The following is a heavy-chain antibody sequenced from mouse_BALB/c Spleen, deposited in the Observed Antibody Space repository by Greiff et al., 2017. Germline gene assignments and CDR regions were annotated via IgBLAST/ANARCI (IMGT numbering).Heavy chain of an antibody. CDR1: GFNIKDTY. CDR2: IDPANGNT. J-gene: IGHJ4*01. Sequence: VQLQQSGAELVKPGASVKLSCTASGFNIKDTYMHWVKQRPEQGLEWIGRIDPANGNTKYDPKFQGKATITADTSSNTAYLQLSSLTSEDTAVYYCARGGEVRDYAMDDWGQGTSVTVSS. V-gene: IGHV14-3*02. D-gene: IGHD2-14*01. CDR3: ARGGEVRDYAMDD.